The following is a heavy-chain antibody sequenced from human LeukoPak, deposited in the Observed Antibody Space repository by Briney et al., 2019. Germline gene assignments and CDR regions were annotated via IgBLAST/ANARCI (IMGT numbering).Heavy chain of an antibody. CDR3: ARDHTAAGTMDV. J-gene: IGHJ6*04. CDR1: GYTFNTYG. Sequence: ASVKVSCRASGYTFNTYGITWVRQAPGQGLEWMGWISVYNLNTDYAQKLQGRVTMTTDTSTSTAYMELRSLRSDDTAVYYCARDHTAAGTMDVWGKGTTVTVSS. V-gene: IGHV1-18*01. D-gene: IGHD6-13*01. CDR2: ISVYNLNT.